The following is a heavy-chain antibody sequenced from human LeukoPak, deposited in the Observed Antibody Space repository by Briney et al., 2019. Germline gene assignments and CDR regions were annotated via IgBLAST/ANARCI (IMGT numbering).Heavy chain of an antibody. Sequence: GGSLRLSCAASGFTFSSYWMSWVRQAPGKGLEWVANIKQDGSEKYYVDSVKGRFTISRDNAKNSLYLQMNSLRAEDTAVYYCARDQTHTYYYDNSGYYYYPDSSDYWGQGTLVTVSP. CDR2: IKQDGSEK. CDR3: ARDQTHTYYYDNSGYYYYPDSSDY. J-gene: IGHJ4*02. D-gene: IGHD3-22*01. V-gene: IGHV3-7*01. CDR1: GFTFSSYW.